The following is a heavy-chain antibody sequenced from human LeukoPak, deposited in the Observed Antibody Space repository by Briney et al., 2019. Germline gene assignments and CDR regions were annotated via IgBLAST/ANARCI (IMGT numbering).Heavy chain of an antibody. Sequence: GGSLRLSCAASGFTFSSYWMHWVRQAPGKGLVWVSRIISDGSDTSYADSVKGRFTISRDNAKNTLYLQMNSLRAEDTAVYYCARASGTDSSGYVQIDYWGQGTLVTVSS. CDR3: ARASGTDSSGYVQIDY. CDR2: IISDGSDT. CDR1: GFTFSSYW. D-gene: IGHD3-22*01. V-gene: IGHV3-74*01. J-gene: IGHJ4*02.